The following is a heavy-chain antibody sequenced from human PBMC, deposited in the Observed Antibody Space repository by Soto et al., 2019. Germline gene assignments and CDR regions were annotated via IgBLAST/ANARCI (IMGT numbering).Heavy chain of an antibody. J-gene: IGHJ4*02. D-gene: IGHD3-10*01. CDR2: IIPILGIA. Sequence: SLKVSCKASGGTFSSYTISWVRQAPGQGLEWMGRIIPILGIANYAQKFQGRVTITADKSTSTAYMELSSLRSEDTAVYYCATFYGSGSYYSMGTAQHLYFDYWGQGTLVTVSS. CDR3: ATFYGSGSYYSMGTAQHLYFDY. V-gene: IGHV1-69*02. CDR1: GGTFSSYT.